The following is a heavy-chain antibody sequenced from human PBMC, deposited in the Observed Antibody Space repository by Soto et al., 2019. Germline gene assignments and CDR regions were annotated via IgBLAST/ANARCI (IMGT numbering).Heavy chain of an antibody. D-gene: IGHD4-17*01. J-gene: IGHJ4*02. V-gene: IGHV1-18*01. CDR2: IHAYNGDT. CDR1: GYTFSSYR. Sequence: QVQLVQSGAEVKKPGASVKVSCKASGYTFSSYRISWVRQAPGQGPEWMGWIHAYNGDTKYAQKFQDRLIMTTDTSTSTAYMELRSLTPDDTAVYYCARADYGDDDYWGQGTLVTVSS. CDR3: ARADYGDDDY.